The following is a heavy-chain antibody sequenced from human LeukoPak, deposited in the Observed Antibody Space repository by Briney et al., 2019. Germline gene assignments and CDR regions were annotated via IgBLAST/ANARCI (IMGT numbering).Heavy chain of an antibody. CDR1: GFTFDDYA. J-gene: IGHJ4*02. CDR3: ALRYCSAGSCYGGIDY. V-gene: IGHV3-9*01. Sequence: PGGSLRLSCAASGFTFDDYAMHWVRQAPGKGLEWVSGISWNSGSIGYADSVKGRFTISRDNAKNSLYLQMNSLRAEDTAVYYCALRYCSAGSCYGGIDYWGQGTLVTVSS. CDR2: ISWNSGSI. D-gene: IGHD2-15*01.